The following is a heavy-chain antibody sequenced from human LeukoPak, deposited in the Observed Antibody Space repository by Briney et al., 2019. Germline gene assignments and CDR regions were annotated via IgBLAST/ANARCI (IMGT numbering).Heavy chain of an antibody. CDR2: IYYSGST. CDR3: ARSLHYYDSSGYVY. J-gene: IGHJ4*02. Sequence: SETLSLTCTVSGGSISSGGYYRGWLRQHPGTGLEWLGYIYYSGSTYYNPSLKSRVTISVNTSKNQFSLKLSSVTAADTAVYYCARSLHYYDSSGYVYWGQGTLVTVSS. D-gene: IGHD3-22*01. V-gene: IGHV4-31*03. CDR1: GGSISSGGYY.